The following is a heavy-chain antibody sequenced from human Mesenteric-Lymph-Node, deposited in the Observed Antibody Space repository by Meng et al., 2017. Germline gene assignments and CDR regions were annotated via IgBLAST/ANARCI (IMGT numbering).Heavy chain of an antibody. CDR3: AREALNYYDSSGYSCFDY. Sequence: SVKVSCKASGGTFSSYAISWVRQAPGQGLEWMGGIIPIFGTANYAQKFQGRVTITADKSTSTAYMELSSLRSEDTAVYYCAREALNYYDSSGYSCFDYWGQGTLVTVSS. CDR2: IIPIFGTA. D-gene: IGHD3-22*01. CDR1: GGTFSSYA. V-gene: IGHV1-69*06. J-gene: IGHJ4*02.